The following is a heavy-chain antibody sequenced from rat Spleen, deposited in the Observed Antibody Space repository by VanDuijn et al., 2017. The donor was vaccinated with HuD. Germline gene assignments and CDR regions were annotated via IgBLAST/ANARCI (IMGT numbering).Heavy chain of an antibody. CDR3: ATDKVGAGDFDY. D-gene: IGHD5-1*01. J-gene: IGHJ2*01. CDR1: GFTFSNYV. CDR2: ISPSGGST. V-gene: IGHV5-19*01. Sequence: EVQLVESGGGLVQPGRSLKLSCAASGFTFSNYVMHLIRPAPTKGLEWVASISPSGGSTYYRDSVECRFTISRDHAKSTLYLQMDSMRSEDTATYYCATDKVGAGDFDYWGQGVMVTVSS.